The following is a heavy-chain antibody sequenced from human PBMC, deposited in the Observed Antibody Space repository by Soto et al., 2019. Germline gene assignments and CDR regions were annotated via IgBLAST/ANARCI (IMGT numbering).Heavy chain of an antibody. CDR3: AKGEPYSSSWVDH. CDR2: ISYDGSNK. D-gene: IGHD6-13*01. CDR1: GFTFSSYG. J-gene: IGHJ4*02. Sequence: QVQLVESGGGVVQPGRSLRLSCAASGFTFSSYGMHWVRQAPGKGLEWVAVISYDGSNKYYADSVKARFTISRDNSKNTLYLQMNSLRAEDTAVYYCAKGEPYSSSWVDHWGQGTLVTVSS. V-gene: IGHV3-30*18.